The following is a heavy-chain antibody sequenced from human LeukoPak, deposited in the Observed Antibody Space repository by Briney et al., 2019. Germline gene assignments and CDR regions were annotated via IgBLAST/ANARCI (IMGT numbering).Heavy chain of an antibody. CDR2: INHSGST. CDR3: ARGRFCSGWSTRPDYYYYYGMDV. D-gene: IGHD6-19*01. Sequence: SETLSLTCAVYGGSFSGYYWSWIRQPPGKGLEWIGEINHSGSTNYNPSLKSRVTISVDTSKNQFSLKLSSVTAADTAVYYCARGRFCSGWSTRPDYYYYYGMDVWGQGTTVTVSS. J-gene: IGHJ6*02. V-gene: IGHV4-34*01. CDR1: GGSFSGYY.